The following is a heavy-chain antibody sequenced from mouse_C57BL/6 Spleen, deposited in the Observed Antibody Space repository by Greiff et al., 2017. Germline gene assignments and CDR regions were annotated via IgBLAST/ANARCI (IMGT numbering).Heavy chain of an antibody. J-gene: IGHJ3*01. V-gene: IGHV1-82*01. CDR3: AYYDYDPFAY. CDR2: IYPGDGDT. D-gene: IGHD2-4*01. Sequence: VKLMESGPELVKPGASVKISCKASGYAFSSSWMNWVKQRPGKGLEWIGRIYPGDGDTNYNGKFKGKATLTAGKSSSTAYMQLSSLTSDDSAVYFCAYYDYDPFAYWGQGTLVTVSA. CDR1: GYAFSSSW.